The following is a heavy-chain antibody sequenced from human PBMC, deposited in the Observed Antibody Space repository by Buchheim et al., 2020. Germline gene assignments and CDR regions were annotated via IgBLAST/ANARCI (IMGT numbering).Heavy chain of an antibody. V-gene: IGHV4-30-2*01. Sequence: QLQLQESGSGLVKPSQTLSLTCAVSGGSISSGGYSWSWIRQPPGKGLEWIGYIYHSGSTYYNPSLKIRVTISVDRSKNQFSLKLSSVTAADTAVYYCARVSTSYDSSGYVNYYYGMDVWGQGTT. CDR1: GGSISSGGYS. D-gene: IGHD3-22*01. CDR3: ARVSTSYDSSGYVNYYYGMDV. J-gene: IGHJ6*02. CDR2: IYHSGST.